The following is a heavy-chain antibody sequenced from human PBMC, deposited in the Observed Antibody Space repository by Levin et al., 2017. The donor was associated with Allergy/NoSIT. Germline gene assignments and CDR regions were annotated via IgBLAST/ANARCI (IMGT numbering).Heavy chain of an antibody. Sequence: GGSLRLSCAASGITFSNAWMSWVRQAPGKGLEWVGRIKPKTGGGTTDYAAPVKGRFSISRDDSKNMLFLQMNSLKIEDTCVYYLATGDYDFWRGYPLHGEYGDSWGQGTLVNVS. D-gene: IGHD3-3*01. CDR2: IKPKTGGGTT. J-gene: IGHJ4*02. CDR3: ATGDYDFWRGYPLHGEYGDS. CDR1: GITFSNAW. V-gene: IGHV3-15*01.